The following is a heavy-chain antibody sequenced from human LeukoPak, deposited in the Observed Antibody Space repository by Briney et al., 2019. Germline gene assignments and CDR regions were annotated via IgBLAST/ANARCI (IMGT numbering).Heavy chain of an antibody. CDR1: GDSVSSSSAA. CDR2: TYHRSKWYN. J-gene: IGHJ4*02. V-gene: IGHV6-1*01. D-gene: IGHD1-1*01. Sequence: SQTLPLTCAISGDSVSSSSAAWNWIRQSPSRGLEWLGRTYHRSKWYNDFAVSVKSRITINPDTSKNQFSLQLSSVTPEDTALYYCARDSVQLDHAIDYWGQGTLVTVSS. CDR3: ARDSVQLDHAIDY.